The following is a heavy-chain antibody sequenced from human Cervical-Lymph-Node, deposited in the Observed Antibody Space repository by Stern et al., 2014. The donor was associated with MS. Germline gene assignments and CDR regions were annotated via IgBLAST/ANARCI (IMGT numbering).Heavy chain of an antibody. D-gene: IGHD5/OR15-5a*01. J-gene: IGHJ6*02. V-gene: IGHV1-3*01. CDR2: INAGNGNT. Sequence: VQLVESGAEVKKPGASVKVSCKASGYTFTSYAMHWVRQAPGQRLEWMGGINAGNGNTKYSQKFQGRVTITRDTSASTAYMELSSLRSEDTAVYYCARGSTYGMDVWGQGTTVTVSS. CDR1: GYTFTSYA. CDR3: ARGSTYGMDV.